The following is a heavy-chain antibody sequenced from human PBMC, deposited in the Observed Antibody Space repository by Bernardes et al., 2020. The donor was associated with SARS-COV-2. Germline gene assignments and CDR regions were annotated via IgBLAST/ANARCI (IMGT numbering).Heavy chain of an antibody. D-gene: IGHD6-13*01. CDR3: ARYRTAAAGTIRDWYFDC. CDR2: ISVYNGVT. Sequence: ASVKVSCKASGFTFTSYGISWVRQAPGQGLEWMGWISVYNGVTNYAQKLQGRVTMTTDTSTSTAYMELRSLRSDDTALYYCARYRTAAAGTIRDWYFDCWGQGTLVTVSS. J-gene: IGHJ4*02. V-gene: IGHV1-18*01. CDR1: GFTFTSYG.